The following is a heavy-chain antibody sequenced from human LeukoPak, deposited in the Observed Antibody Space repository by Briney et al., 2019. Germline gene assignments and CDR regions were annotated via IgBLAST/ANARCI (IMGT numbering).Heavy chain of an antibody. CDR1: GFTFSSYA. J-gene: IGHJ5*02. CDR2: ISCSGGST. Sequence: PGGSLRLSCAASGFTFSSYAMRWVRQAPGKGLEWVSAISCSGGSTYYADSVKGRFTISRDHSKNTLYLQMNSLRAEDTAVYYCASLPHIVVVPAANNWFDPWGQGTLVTVSS. V-gene: IGHV3-23*01. CDR3: ASLPHIVVVPAANNWFDP. D-gene: IGHD2-2*01.